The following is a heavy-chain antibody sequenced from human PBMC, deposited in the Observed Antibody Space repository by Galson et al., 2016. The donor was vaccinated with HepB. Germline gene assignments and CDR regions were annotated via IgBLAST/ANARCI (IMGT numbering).Heavy chain of an antibody. CDR3: ARSLAGGPQYCANGVCSPVGPSDF. D-gene: IGHD2-8*01. Sequence: SLRLSCAASGFSFSSYGMHWVRQAPGKGLEWVAVISKDGGTEYNGDSVKGRFTISRDISKNTLSLQVNSLRPEDTAVYYCARSLAGGPQYCANGVCSPVGPSDFWGQGTLVTVSS. CDR2: ISKDGGTE. CDR1: GFSFSSYG. V-gene: IGHV3-30-3*01. J-gene: IGHJ4*02.